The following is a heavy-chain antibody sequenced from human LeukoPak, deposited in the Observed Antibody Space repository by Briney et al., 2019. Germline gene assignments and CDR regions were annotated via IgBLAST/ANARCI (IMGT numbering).Heavy chain of an antibody. V-gene: IGHV3-11*04. Sequence: GGSLRLSCAASGFTVSGKYMSWVRQAPGKGLEWVSYISSSGSTVFYADSVKGRFTISRDNAKNSLYLQMNSLRAEDTAVYYCARLYSSSSGLRASDYWGQGTLVTVSS. J-gene: IGHJ4*02. CDR3: ARLYSSSSGLRASDY. CDR2: ISSSGSTV. CDR1: GFTVSGKY. D-gene: IGHD6-6*01.